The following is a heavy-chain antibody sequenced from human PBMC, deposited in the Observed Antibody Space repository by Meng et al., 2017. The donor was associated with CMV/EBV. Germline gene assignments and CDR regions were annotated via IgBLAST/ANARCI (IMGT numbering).Heavy chain of an antibody. Sequence: SQTPSLTCAVYVGSFSGYYWSWIRQPPGKGLEWIGEINHSGSTNYNPSLKSRVTISVDTSKNQFSLKLSSVTAADTAVYYCARYSSWPGLASAWGQGTLVTVSS. CDR3: ARYSSWPGLASA. V-gene: IGHV4-34*01. D-gene: IGHD6-13*01. J-gene: IGHJ5*02. CDR2: INHSGST. CDR1: VGSFSGYY.